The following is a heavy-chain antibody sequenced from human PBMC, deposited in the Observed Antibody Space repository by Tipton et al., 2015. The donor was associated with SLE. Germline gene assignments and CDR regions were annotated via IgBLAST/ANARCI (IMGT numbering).Heavy chain of an antibody. CDR3: AREPVYYYYYMDV. V-gene: IGHV4-59*12. CDR1: GGSISSYY. J-gene: IGHJ6*03. CDR2: IYYRGST. Sequence: TLSLTCTVSGGSISSYYWSWIRQPPGKGLEWIGYIYYRGSTNYNPSLKSRVTISVDTSKNQFSLKLSSVTAADTAVYYCAREPVYYYYYMDVWGKGTTVTVSS.